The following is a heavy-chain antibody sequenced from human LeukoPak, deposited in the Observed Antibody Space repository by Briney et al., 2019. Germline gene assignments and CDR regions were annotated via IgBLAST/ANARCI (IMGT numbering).Heavy chain of an antibody. CDR1: GGSISSYY. CDR3: ARSRSYYYDSSGYNDAFDI. Sequence: SETLSLTCTVSGGSISSYYWSWIRQPPGKGLEWIGYIYYSWCTNYNTSLKSRVTISVDTSKNQFSLKLSSVTAADTAVYYCARSRSYYYDSSGYNDAFDIWGQGTMVTVSS. CDR2: IYYSWCT. J-gene: IGHJ3*02. V-gene: IGHV4-59*01. D-gene: IGHD3-22*01.